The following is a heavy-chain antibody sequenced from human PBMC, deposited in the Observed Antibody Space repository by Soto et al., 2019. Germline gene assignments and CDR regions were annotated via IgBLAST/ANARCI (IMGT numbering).Heavy chain of an antibody. CDR2: IIPVLGVT. CDR1: GSTFSSYT. D-gene: IGHD2-21*02. CDR3: ARRRYCGADCYSKYYYGMDV. Sequence: QVQLVQSGAEVKKPGSSVKVSCQASGSTFSSYTVSWVRQAPGQGLEWMGRIIPVLGVTNYAPKFKGRVTISADKSKTTAYMELSSLRSGDTGVYYCARRRYCGADCYSKYYYGMDVWGQGTTVTVSS. V-gene: IGHV1-69*02. J-gene: IGHJ6*02.